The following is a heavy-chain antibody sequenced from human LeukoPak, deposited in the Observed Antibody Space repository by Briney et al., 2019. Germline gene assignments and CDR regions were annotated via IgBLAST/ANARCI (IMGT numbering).Heavy chain of an antibody. CDR2: INHSGST. Sequence: SETLSLTCAVYGGSFSGYYWSWIRQPPGKGLEWIGEINHSGSTNYNPSLKSRVTISVDMSKNQFSLKLSSVTAADTAVYYCARGITMVRGVIINYYYYGMDVWGQGTTVTVSS. V-gene: IGHV4-34*01. J-gene: IGHJ6*02. CDR3: ARGITMVRGVIINYYYYGMDV. D-gene: IGHD3-10*01. CDR1: GGSFSGYY.